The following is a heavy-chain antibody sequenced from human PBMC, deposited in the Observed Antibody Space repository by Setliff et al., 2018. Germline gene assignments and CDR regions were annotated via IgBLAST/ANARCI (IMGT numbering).Heavy chain of an antibody. CDR2: ISGGGSIM. V-gene: IGHV3-48*01. D-gene: IGHD6-6*01. J-gene: IGHJ6*03. CDR1: RFTFSSYS. Sequence: GGSLRLSCAASRFTFSSYSMSWVRQAPGKGLEWVSYISGGGSIMYYADSVKGRFTVSRDNSKNTLSLQMYSLRTEDTALYYCARGGAARSSYYYYMDVWGKGTTVTVSS. CDR3: ARGGAARSSYYYYMDV.